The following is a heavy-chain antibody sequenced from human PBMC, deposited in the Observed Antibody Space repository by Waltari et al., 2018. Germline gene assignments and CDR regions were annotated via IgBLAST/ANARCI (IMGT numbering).Heavy chain of an antibody. CDR2: IYSGGST. J-gene: IGHJ6*02. Sequence: EVQLVESGGGLIQPGGSLRLSCAASGFTVSSNYMSWARPAPGKGLEWVSVIYSGGSTYYADSVKGRFTISRDNSKNTLYLQMNSLRAEDTAVYYCARDWGDFWSGYPYYYGMDVWGQGTTVTVSS. D-gene: IGHD3-3*01. CDR1: GFTVSSNY. V-gene: IGHV3-53*01. CDR3: ARDWGDFWSGYPYYYGMDV.